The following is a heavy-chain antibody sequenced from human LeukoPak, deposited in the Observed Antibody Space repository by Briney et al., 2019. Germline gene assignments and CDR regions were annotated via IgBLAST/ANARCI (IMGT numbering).Heavy chain of an antibody. J-gene: IGHJ4*02. D-gene: IGHD6-19*01. Sequence: SESLSLTCTVSGDSITNYYWAWIRQSAGKGLEWIGRMYTTGSTKYSPSFESRVTMPRDASKNQFSLRLNSVTAADTAIYYCARIYSRGWSLDSWGPGTLVTVSS. CDR3: ARIYSRGWSLDS. CDR2: MYTTGST. V-gene: IGHV4-4*07. CDR1: GDSITNYY.